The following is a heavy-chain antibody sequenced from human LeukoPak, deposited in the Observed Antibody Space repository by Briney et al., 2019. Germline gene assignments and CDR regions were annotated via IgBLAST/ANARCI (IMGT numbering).Heavy chain of an antibody. CDR1: GDSVSSSDAA. V-gene: IGHV6-1*01. Sequence: SQTLSLTCAISGDSVSSSDAAWNWIRQSPSRGLEWLGRTYFRSKWYNNYAVSLKSRIIINPDISKNQFTLHLNSVTPEDTAVYYCVGASYDSSGYFNFDYWGQGTLVTVSS. CDR2: TYFRSKWYN. J-gene: IGHJ4*02. D-gene: IGHD3-22*01. CDR3: VGASYDSSGYFNFDY.